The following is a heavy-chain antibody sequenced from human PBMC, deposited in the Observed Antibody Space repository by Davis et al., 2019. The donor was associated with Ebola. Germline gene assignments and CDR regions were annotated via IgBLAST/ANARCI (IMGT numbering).Heavy chain of an antibody. J-gene: IGHJ5*02. CDR3: ARDESIAVAGPRGWFDT. CDR2: TYYRSRWNY. CDR1: GDSVSSSSVA. Sequence: SQTLSLTCAISGDSVSSSSVAWNWIRQSPSRGLEWLGRTYYRSRWNYDYAVSLKSRISINPDTSKNQFSLQLNSVTPEDTGVYYCARDESIAVAGPRGWFDTWGQGILVTVSS. V-gene: IGHV6-1*01. D-gene: IGHD6-19*01.